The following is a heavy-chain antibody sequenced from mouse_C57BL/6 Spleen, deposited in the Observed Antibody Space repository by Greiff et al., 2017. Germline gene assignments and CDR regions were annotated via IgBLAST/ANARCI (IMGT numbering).Heavy chain of an antibody. Sequence: SGAELARPGASVKLSCKASGYTFTSYGISWVKQRTGQGLEWIGEIYPRSGNTYYNEKFKGKATLTADKSSSTAYMELRSLTSEDSAVYFCAREDPNWDYFDYWGQGTTLTVSS. CDR1: GYTFTSYG. V-gene: IGHV1-81*01. CDR2: IYPRSGNT. CDR3: AREDPNWDYFDY. J-gene: IGHJ2*01. D-gene: IGHD4-1*02.